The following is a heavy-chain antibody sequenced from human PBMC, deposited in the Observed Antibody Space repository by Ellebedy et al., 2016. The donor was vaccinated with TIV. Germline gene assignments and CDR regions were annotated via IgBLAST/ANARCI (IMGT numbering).Heavy chain of an antibody. D-gene: IGHD2/OR15-2a*01. V-gene: IGHV3-21*06. Sequence: PGGSLRLSCAASGFTFSEYSMSWVRQAPGRRLEWVASIYSLNTYTDYGDSVKGRFTVSRDNAKNSLYLQMNRLGSGDTAVYYCARDSIDYFEDDNYAYFDFWGQGTLVTVSS. CDR2: IYSLNTYT. J-gene: IGHJ4*02. CDR3: ARDSIDYFEDDNYAYFDF. CDR1: GFTFSEYS.